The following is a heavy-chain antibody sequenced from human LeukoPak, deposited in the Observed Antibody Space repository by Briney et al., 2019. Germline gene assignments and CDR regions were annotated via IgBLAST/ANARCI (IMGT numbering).Heavy chain of an antibody. CDR3: ARDRHCANGVCHSPPGMDV. CDR2: IWFDGKTQ. CDR1: GFTLSSYA. J-gene: IGHJ6*02. D-gene: IGHD2-8*01. V-gene: IGHV3-33*08. Sequence: GGSLRLSCATSGFTLSSYAMNWVRQARGKGLEGVAEIWFDGKTQPFPPSLKLRFPISRHHSNNTMYLQITSLRAEDTAVYYCARDRHCANGVCHSPPGMDVWGQGTTVTVSS.